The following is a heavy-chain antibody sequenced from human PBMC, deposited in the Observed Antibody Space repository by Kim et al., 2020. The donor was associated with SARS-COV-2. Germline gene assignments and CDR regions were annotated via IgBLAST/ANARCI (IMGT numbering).Heavy chain of an antibody. J-gene: IGHJ4*02. Sequence: GGSLRLSCAASGFTFSNAWMSWVRQAPGKGLEWVGRIKSKTDGGTTDYAAPVKGRFTISRDDSKNTLYLQMNSLKTEDTAVYYCTTAWRLVSSIHGTYWGQGTLVTVSS. CDR1: GFTFSNAW. CDR3: TTAWRLVSSIHGTY. D-gene: IGHD6-19*01. V-gene: IGHV3-15*01. CDR2: IKSKTDGGTT.